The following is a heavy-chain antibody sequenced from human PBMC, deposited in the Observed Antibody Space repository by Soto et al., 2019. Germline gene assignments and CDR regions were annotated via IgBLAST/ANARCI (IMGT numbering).Heavy chain of an antibody. CDR3: ARDYFDSSDYTTNWFDP. D-gene: IGHD3-22*01. J-gene: IGHJ5*02. CDR1: GGSIISGGYS. CDR2: IYHTGNA. Sequence: LEILSLTCAVSGGSIISGGYSWSWIRQPPGEGLEWIGSIYHTGNAYYNPSLKSRVTISVDTSKNQFSLKVTSVTAADTALYYCARDYFDSSDYTTNWFDPWGQGTLVTVSS. V-gene: IGHV4-39*01.